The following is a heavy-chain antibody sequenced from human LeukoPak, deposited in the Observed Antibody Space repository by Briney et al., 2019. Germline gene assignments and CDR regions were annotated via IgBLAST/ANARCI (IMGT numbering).Heavy chain of an antibody. Sequence: ASVKVSCKASGYTFTGYYMHWVRQAPGQGLEWMGWINPNSGGTNYAQKFQGRVTMTRDTSISTAYMELSRLKSDDTAVYYCARAAHYYYYLDVWGKGTTVTVS. CDR3: ARAAHYYYYLDV. J-gene: IGHJ6*03. V-gene: IGHV1-2*02. CDR2: INPNSGGT. CDR1: GYTFTGYY.